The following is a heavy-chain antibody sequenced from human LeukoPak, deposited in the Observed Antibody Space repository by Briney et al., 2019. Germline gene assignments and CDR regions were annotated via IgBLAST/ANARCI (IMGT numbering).Heavy chain of an antibody. CDR2: ISGSGDAT. J-gene: IGHJ3*01. D-gene: IGHD3-3*01. V-gene: IGHV3-23*01. CDR3: ARESGWGLPHAFDF. CDR1: GFTFSAYA. Sequence: GGSLRLSCAASGFTFSAYAMSWVRQAPGKGLEWVSAISGSGDATYYADSVKGRFAISRDDSKNTLYLQMNSLRAEDTAVYYCARESGWGLPHAFDFWGQGTMVTVSS.